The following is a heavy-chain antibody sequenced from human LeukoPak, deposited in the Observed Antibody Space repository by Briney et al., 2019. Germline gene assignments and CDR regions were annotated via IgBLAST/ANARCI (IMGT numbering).Heavy chain of an antibody. CDR1: GFTFGDYA. D-gene: IGHD4-11*01. CDR3: SRHRNLYLDS. V-gene: IGHV3-49*04. J-gene: IGHJ4*01. CDR2: IRSKTYGGTT. Sequence: GGSLRLSCTASGFTFGDYAMSWVRQAPGKGLEWVGFIRSKTYGGTTEYAAPVKGRFNISRDDSKSIAYLQMNSLEAEDTALYYCSRHRNLYLDSWGHGTLVTVSS.